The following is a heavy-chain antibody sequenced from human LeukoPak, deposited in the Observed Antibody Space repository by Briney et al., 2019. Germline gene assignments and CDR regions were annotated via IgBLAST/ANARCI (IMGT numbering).Heavy chain of an antibody. Sequence: GGSLRLPCAASGFTFSRYWMSWVRQTPRKGLEWVANVKQDGSETYYVDSLKGRFTISRDNAKNSLYLQMSSLRAEDTAIYYCTRVGYIDEGIDYWGQGALVTVSS. D-gene: IGHD5-24*01. V-gene: IGHV3-7*04. CDR2: VKQDGSET. CDR3: TRVGYIDEGIDY. J-gene: IGHJ4*02. CDR1: GFTFSRYW.